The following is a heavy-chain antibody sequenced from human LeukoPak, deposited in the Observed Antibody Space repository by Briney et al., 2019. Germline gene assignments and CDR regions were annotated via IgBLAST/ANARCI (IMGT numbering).Heavy chain of an antibody. Sequence: GGSLRLSCAASGFTFTSYAMSWVRQAPGKGLEWVSAISGSGGATYYADSVKGRFTISRDNSKNTLYLQMNSLRAEDTAVYYCAKVPVFSLTISEVVTDDAFDIWGQGTIVTVSS. D-gene: IGHD3-3*01. CDR2: ISGSGGAT. J-gene: IGHJ3*02. V-gene: IGHV3-23*01. CDR3: AKVPVFSLTISEVVTDDAFDI. CDR1: GFTFTSYA.